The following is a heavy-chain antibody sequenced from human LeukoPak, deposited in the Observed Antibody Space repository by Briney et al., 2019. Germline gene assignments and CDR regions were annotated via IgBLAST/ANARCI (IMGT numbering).Heavy chain of an antibody. Sequence: SGTLSLTCAVSGGSISSSNWWSWVRQPPGKGLEWIGEIYHSGSTNYNPSLQSRVTISVDKSKNQFSLKLSSVTAADTAVYYCARVDGGYYYGSGSSFIDYWGQGTLVTVSS. V-gene: IGHV4-4*02. D-gene: IGHD3-10*01. CDR3: ARVDGGYYYGSGSSFIDY. J-gene: IGHJ4*02. CDR2: IYHSGST. CDR1: GGSISSSNW.